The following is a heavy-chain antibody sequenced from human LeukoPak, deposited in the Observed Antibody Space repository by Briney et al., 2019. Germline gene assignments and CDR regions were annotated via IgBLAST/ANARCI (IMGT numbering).Heavy chain of an antibody. V-gene: IGHV4-59*03. CDR2: IYYSGST. CDR1: GGSISRYY. Sequence: KPSENLSLTCTGSGGSISRYYWSWIRQPPGKGLEGVGDIYYSGSTNYNPSLKSRVTISVDTSKNQFSLKLSSVTAADTAVYYCATLQFPYYYDSSGYGWDAFDIWGQGTMVTVSS. CDR3: ATLQFPYYYDSSGYGWDAFDI. D-gene: IGHD3-22*01. J-gene: IGHJ3*02.